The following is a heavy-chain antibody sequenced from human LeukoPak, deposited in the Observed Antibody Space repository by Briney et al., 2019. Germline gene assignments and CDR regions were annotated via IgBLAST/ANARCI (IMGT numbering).Heavy chain of an antibody. CDR1: GFTFSTYG. V-gene: IGHV3-23*01. D-gene: IGHD6-19*01. J-gene: IGHJ6*03. CDR3: AKRGSGWYEDYYYYMDV. Sequence: GGSLRLSCAASGFTFSTYGMSWVRQAPGKGLEWVSAIGGSGGGTYYADSVKGRFTIPRDNSKNTLYLQMNSLRAEDTAVYYCAKRGSGWYEDYYYYMDVWGKGTTVTISS. CDR2: IGGSGGGT.